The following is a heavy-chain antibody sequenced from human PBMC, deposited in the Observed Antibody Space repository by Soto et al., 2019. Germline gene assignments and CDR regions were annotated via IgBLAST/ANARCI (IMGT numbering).Heavy chain of an antibody. Sequence: ASVTVSCKASGYTFTSYGISWVRQAPGQGLEWMGWISAYNGNTNYAQKLQGRVTMTTDTSTSTAYMELRSLRSDDTAGYYWARESGYSSSSDYWGQGTLVTVSS. J-gene: IGHJ4*02. V-gene: IGHV1-18*01. D-gene: IGHD6-6*01. CDR3: ARESGYSSSSDY. CDR1: GYTFTSYG. CDR2: ISAYNGNT.